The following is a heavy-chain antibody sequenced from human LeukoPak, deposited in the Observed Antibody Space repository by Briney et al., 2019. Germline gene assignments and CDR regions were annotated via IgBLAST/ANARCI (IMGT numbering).Heavy chain of an antibody. CDR3: ARDQGYSSGWYPY. Sequence: GGSLRLSCAASGFTFSTYAMSWVRQGPGKGLEWVSAISGSGTGTYYADSVKGRFTVSRDNSKNTLYLQMNSLRAEDTAVYYCARDQGYSSGWYPYWGQGTLVTVSS. CDR1: GFTFSTYA. CDR2: ISGSGTGT. J-gene: IGHJ4*02. V-gene: IGHV3-23*01. D-gene: IGHD6-19*01.